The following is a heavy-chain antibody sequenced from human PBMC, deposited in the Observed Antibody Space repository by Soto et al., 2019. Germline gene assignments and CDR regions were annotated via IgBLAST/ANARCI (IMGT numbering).Heavy chain of an antibody. Sequence: GGSLRLSCAASRFTFSSYSMNWVRQAPGKGLEWVSSISSSSSYIYYADDVKGRFTISRDNSKNTLYLQMNSLRAEDTAVYYCAKVLVGELSDAFDIWGQGTTVTVSS. CDR1: RFTFSSYS. V-gene: IGHV3-21*04. CDR3: AKVLVGELSDAFDI. CDR2: ISSSSSYI. D-gene: IGHD3-10*01. J-gene: IGHJ3*02.